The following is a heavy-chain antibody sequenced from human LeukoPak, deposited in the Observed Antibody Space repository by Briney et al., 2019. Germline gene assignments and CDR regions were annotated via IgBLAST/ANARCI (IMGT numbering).Heavy chain of an antibody. CDR2: LSGSGITT. Sequence: GGSLRLSCAASGFTFSNSAMSWVRQAPGKGLEWVSTLSGSGITTYYADSVKGRFTISRDNSKDTLYLQMNSLRAEDTAAYYCAKGIYSSGWSYFDYWGHGTLVTVSS. D-gene: IGHD6-19*01. V-gene: IGHV3-23*01. J-gene: IGHJ4*01. CDR3: AKGIYSSGWSYFDY. CDR1: GFTFSNSA.